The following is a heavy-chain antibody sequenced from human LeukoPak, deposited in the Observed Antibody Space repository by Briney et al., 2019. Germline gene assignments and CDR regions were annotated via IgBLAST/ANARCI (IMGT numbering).Heavy chain of an antibody. D-gene: IGHD1-26*01. J-gene: IGHJ4*02. CDR1: GYSFTSYW. V-gene: IGHV3-15*01. CDR2: IKSTANGGTI. Sequence: GESLKISCKGSGYSFTSYWIGWVRQTPEKGLEWVGLIKSTANGGTIDYAAPVKGRFTISRDDSKNTLHLQMNSLKIEDTAMYYCTREYSGSFDYWGQGALVTVSS. CDR3: TREYSGSFDY.